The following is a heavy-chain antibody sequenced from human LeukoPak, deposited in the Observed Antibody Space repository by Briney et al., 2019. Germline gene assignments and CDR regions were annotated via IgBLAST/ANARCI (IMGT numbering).Heavy chain of an antibody. CDR1: GFTFSRYA. D-gene: IGHD3-3*01. V-gene: IGHV3-64*01. J-gene: IGHJ4*02. Sequence: PGGSLRLSCAASGFTFSRYAMHWVSEAPGKGLEYVSAISSNGGGTYYANSVRGRFTISRDNSKNTLYLQMGSLRAEEMAVYYCARDRYFDFWYQSGYFDYWGQGTLVTVSS. CDR2: ISSNGGGT. CDR3: ARDRYFDFWYQSGYFDY.